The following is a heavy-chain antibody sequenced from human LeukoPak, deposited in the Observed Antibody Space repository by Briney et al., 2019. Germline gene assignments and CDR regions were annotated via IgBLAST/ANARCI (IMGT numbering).Heavy chain of an antibody. V-gene: IGHV4-61*02. J-gene: IGHJ4*02. CDR2: IYTSGST. CDR3: AREYGDYVGN. D-gene: IGHD4-17*01. CDR1: GGSISSGSYY. Sequence: SQTLSLTXTVSGGSISSGSYYWSWIRQPAGEGLEWIGRIYTSGSTNYNPSLKSRVTISVDTSKNQFSLKLSSVTAADTAVYYCAREYGDYVGNWGQGTLVTVSS.